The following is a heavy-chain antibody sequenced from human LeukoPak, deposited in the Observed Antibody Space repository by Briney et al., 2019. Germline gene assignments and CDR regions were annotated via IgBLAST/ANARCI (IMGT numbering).Heavy chain of an antibody. CDR3: ARGTDFWGGYYTGYYYYYMDV. V-gene: IGHV4-59*01. J-gene: IGHJ6*03. CDR2: IYYSGST. D-gene: IGHD3-3*01. CDR1: GGSISSYY. Sequence: SETLSLTCTVSGGSISSYYWSWIRQPPGKGLEWIGYIYYSGSTNYNPSLKSRVTISVDTSKNQFSLKLSSVTAADTAVYYCARGTDFWGGYYTGYYYYYMDVWGKGTTVTVSS.